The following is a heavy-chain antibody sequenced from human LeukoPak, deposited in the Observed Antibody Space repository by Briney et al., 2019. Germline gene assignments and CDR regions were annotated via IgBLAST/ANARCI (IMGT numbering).Heavy chain of an antibody. Sequence: GGSLRLSCAASGFTFSSYGMHWVRQAPGKGLEWVAVISYDGSNKYYADSVKGRFTISRDSSKNTLYLQMNSLRAEDTAVYYCAKDGSAVGDYWGQGTLVTVSS. CDR2: ISYDGSNK. CDR3: AKDGSAVGDY. D-gene: IGHD1-26*01. CDR1: GFTFSSYG. J-gene: IGHJ4*02. V-gene: IGHV3-30*18.